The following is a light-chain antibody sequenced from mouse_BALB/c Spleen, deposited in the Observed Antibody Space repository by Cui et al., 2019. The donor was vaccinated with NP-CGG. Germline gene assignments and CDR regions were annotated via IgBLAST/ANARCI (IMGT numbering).Light chain of an antibody. Sequence: QAVVTQDSALTTSPGETVTLTCRSSTGAVTTSNYANWVQEKPDHLFTGLIGGSNNRAPGVPARFSGSLIGDKAALTITGALTEDEATYFCALWYSNHWVFGGGTKLTVL. CDR2: GSN. J-gene: IGLJ1*01. CDR3: ALWYSNHWV. V-gene: IGLV1*01. CDR1: TGAVTTSNY.